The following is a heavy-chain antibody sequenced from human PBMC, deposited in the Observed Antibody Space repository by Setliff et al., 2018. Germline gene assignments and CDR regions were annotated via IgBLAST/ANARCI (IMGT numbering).Heavy chain of an antibody. CDR3: ARTRGSSGWLNWFDP. CDR2: IYTSGST. D-gene: IGHD6-19*01. J-gene: IGHJ5*02. Sequence: SETLSLTCTVSGGSISSGSYYWSWIRQPAGKGLEWIGHIYTSGSTNYNPSLKSRVTISVDTSKNQFSLKLSSVTAADTAVYYCARTRGSSGWLNWFDPWGQGTLVTVSS. V-gene: IGHV4-61*09. CDR1: GGSISSGSYY.